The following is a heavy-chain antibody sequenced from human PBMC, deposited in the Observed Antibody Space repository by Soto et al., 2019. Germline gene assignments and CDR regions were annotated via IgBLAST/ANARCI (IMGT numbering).Heavy chain of an antibody. CDR1: GGSFSGYY. V-gene: IGHV4-34*01. CDR2: INHSGST. D-gene: IGHD6-6*01. CDR3: ARREYSTSFDY. J-gene: IGHJ4*02. Sequence: SETLSLTCAVSGGSFSGYYWSWIRQPPGKGLEWIGEINHSGSTNYNPSLKSRVTISVDTSKNQFSLKLSSVTAGDTAEYYCARREYSTSFDYWGQGTLVTVSS.